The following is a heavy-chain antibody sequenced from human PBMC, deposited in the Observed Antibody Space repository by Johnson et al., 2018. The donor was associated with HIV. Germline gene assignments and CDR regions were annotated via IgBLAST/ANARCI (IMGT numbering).Heavy chain of an antibody. J-gene: IGHJ3*02. CDR2: IYTGGNT. D-gene: IGHD3-16*01. CDR3: ATVGGAFDI. CDR1: GFNFDDYA. Sequence: VQLVESGGGLVQPGRSLRLSCAASGFNFDDYAMHWVRQAPGKGLEWVSFIYTGGNTYYPDSVKGRFTISRDKSKNTLYLQMNSLRAEDTAVYYCATVGGAFDIWGQGTMVTVSS. V-gene: IGHV3-66*01.